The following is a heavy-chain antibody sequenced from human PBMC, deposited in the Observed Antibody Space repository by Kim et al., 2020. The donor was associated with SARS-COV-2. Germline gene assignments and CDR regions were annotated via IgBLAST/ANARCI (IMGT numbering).Heavy chain of an antibody. D-gene: IGHD1-26*01. V-gene: IGHV3-66*02. CDR3: ARGPYSAGADALDV. CDR2: IYRGGST. CDR1: GFNVISNY. J-gene: IGHJ3*01. Sequence: GGSLRLSCAVSGFNVISNYMSWVRRAPGKGLEWVSVIYRGGSTYYADSVKGRFTISRDDSKNTLYLQMNSLTPEDTAVYYCARGPYSAGADALDVWGQGTMVTVSS.